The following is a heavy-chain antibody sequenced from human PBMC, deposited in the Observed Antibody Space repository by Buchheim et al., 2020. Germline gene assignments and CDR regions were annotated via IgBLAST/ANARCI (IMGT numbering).Heavy chain of an antibody. Sequence: EVQLLESGGGLVQPGGSLRLSCVASGFTFSGYVMTWVRQAPGKGLEWVSYISSSSSTIYYADSVKGRFTISRDNAKNSLYLQMNSLRDEDTAVYYCARTRYYDSSGYLDYWGQGTL. J-gene: IGHJ4*02. CDR1: GFTFSGYV. V-gene: IGHV3-48*02. D-gene: IGHD3-22*01. CDR2: ISSSSSTI. CDR3: ARTRYYDSSGYLDY.